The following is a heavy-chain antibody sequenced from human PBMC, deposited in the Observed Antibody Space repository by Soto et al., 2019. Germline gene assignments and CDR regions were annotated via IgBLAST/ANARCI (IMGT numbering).Heavy chain of an antibody. Sequence: QVQLVQSGAEVKKPGSSVKVSCKASGGTFSSYAISWVRQAPGQGLEWMGGIIPIFGTANYAQKFQGRVTRTADESTRPAYMELRSRGSEDTAVYYCARSRVKDSGDYDWYFDYWGQGTLVTVSS. CDR1: GGTFSSYA. D-gene: IGHD4-17*01. CDR2: IIPIFGTA. CDR3: ARSRVKDSGDYDWYFDY. J-gene: IGHJ4*02. V-gene: IGHV1-69*01.